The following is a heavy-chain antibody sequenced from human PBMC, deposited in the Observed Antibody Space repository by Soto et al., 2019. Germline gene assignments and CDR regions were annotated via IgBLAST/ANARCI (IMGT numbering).Heavy chain of an antibody. J-gene: IGHJ3*01. V-gene: IGHV3-15*01. Sequence: GGSLRLSCAASGFTFSNAWMSWVRQAPGKGLEWVGRIKSKTDGGTTDYAATVKGIFTSSRDDSKNPLYLQMNRLKTEDTALYYCTSSYWGFVSFDFWGQGTMVTVSS. D-gene: IGHD2-21*01. CDR1: GFTFSNAW. CDR2: IKSKTDGGTT. CDR3: TSSYWGFVSFDF.